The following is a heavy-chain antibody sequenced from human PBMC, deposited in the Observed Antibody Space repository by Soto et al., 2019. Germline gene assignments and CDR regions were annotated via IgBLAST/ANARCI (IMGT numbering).Heavy chain of an antibody. CDR2: ISYDGRNK. J-gene: IGHJ3*02. D-gene: IGHD3-22*01. V-gene: IGHV3-30*04. Sequence: QVQLVESGGGVVQPGRSLRLSCAASGFIFSTYAMHWVRQAPGKGLEWVTFISYDGRNKYYADSVKDRFTISRDNSKNTLYLLMNSLRTEDMAVYYCAREYDSSGYGYDAFDIWGQGTMVTVSS. CDR1: GFIFSTYA. CDR3: AREYDSSGYGYDAFDI.